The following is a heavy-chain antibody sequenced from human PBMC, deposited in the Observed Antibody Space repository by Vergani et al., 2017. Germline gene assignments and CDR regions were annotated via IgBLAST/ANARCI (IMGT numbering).Heavy chain of an antibody. Sequence: QLQLQESGPGLVKPSETLSLTCTVSGGSISSSSYYWGWIRQPPGKGLEWIGSIYYSGSTYYNPSLKSRVTISVDTSKNQFSLKLSSVTAADTSVYYCARDLVPDSGYSFDYWGQGTLVTVSS. D-gene: IGHD3-22*01. J-gene: IGHJ4*02. CDR3: ARDLVPDSGYSFDY. V-gene: IGHV4-39*07. CDR2: IYYSGST. CDR1: GGSISSSSYY.